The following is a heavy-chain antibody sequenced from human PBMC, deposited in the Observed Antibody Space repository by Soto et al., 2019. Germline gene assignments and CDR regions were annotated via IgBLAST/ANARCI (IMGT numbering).Heavy chain of an antibody. CDR1: GFTLSSYG. CDR2: ISYDGSNK. D-gene: IGHD3-22*01. V-gene: IGHV3-30*18. J-gene: IGHJ1*01. CDR3: AKVGAYDSSGYSTEYFHH. Sequence: GGSLSLSCAASGFTLSSYGMHWVRQAPGKGLEWVAVISYDGSNKYYADSVKGRFTISRDNSKNTLYLQMNSLRAEDTAVYYCAKVGAYDSSGYSTEYFHHWGQGTLVTVSS.